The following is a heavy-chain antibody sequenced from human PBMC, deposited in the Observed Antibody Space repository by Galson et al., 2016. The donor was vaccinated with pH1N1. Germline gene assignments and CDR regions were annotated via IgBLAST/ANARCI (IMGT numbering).Heavy chain of an antibody. D-gene: IGHD3-10*01. CDR3: ARVDFGGKLGD. CDR2: VNPSGST. CDR1: GGSFSDYY. Sequence: ETLSLTCTVYGGSFSDYYWCWIRQPPGKGLEWIGEVNPSGSTIYNPSLNSRVIISADTSRNQFSLKLTSVTAADTAVYFCARVDFGGKLGDWGQGTQVTVSS. J-gene: IGHJ4*02. V-gene: IGHV4-34*01.